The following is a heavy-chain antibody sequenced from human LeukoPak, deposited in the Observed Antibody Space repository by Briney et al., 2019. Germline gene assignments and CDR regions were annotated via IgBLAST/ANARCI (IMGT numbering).Heavy chain of an antibody. V-gene: IGHV1-2*02. Sequence: GASVKVSCKASGYTFTDYYIHWMRQAPGQGLEWMGWTNPNSGGTYFAQNFQGRVTLTRDASIRTAYMDLSRLRSDDTAVYYCARGDCTSTSCYIFDHWGQGTLVTVSS. CDR3: ARGDCTSTSCYIFDH. J-gene: IGHJ4*02. CDR2: TNPNSGGT. D-gene: IGHD2-2*02. CDR1: GYTFTDYY.